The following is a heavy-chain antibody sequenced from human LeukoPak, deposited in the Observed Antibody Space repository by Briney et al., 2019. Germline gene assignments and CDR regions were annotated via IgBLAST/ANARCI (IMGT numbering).Heavy chain of an antibody. CDR1: GGTFSSYA. Sequence: SVKVSCKASGGTFSSYAISWVRQAPGQGLEWMGGIIPIFGTANYAQKFQGRVTITTDESTSTAYMELSSLRSEDTAVYYCASGYCSSTSCPFQYFQHWGQGTLVTVSS. CDR3: ASGYCSSTSCPFQYFQH. V-gene: IGHV1-69*05. CDR2: IIPIFGTA. J-gene: IGHJ1*01. D-gene: IGHD2-2*01.